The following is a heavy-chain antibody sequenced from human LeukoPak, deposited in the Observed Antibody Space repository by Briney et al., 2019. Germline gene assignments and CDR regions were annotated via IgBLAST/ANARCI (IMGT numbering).Heavy chain of an antibody. Sequence: ASVKVSCKASGYTFTSYAMHWVRQAPGQRLEWMGWSNAGNGNTKYSQKFQGRVTITRDTSASTAYMELSSLRSEDTAVYYCARSGSAMVRGVPWRGNWFDPWGQGTLVTVSS. J-gene: IGHJ5*02. CDR3: ARSGSAMVRGVPWRGNWFDP. D-gene: IGHD3-10*01. V-gene: IGHV1-3*01. CDR2: SNAGNGNT. CDR1: GYTFTSYA.